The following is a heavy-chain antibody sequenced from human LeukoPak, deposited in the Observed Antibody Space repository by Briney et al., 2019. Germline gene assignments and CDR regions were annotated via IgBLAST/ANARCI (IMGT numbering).Heavy chain of an antibody. V-gene: IGHV3-15*01. Sequence: SGGSLRLSCAASGFTFSNAWMSWVREAPGMGLEWVGRIKSKTDGGTTDYAAPVKGRFTSSRDDSKNTLYLQMNSLRAEDTAVYYCAKGRGGYSYGYVAFDIWGQGTMVTVSS. J-gene: IGHJ3*02. CDR2: IKSKTDGGTT. D-gene: IGHD5-18*01. CDR3: AKGRGGYSYGYVAFDI. CDR1: GFTFSNAW.